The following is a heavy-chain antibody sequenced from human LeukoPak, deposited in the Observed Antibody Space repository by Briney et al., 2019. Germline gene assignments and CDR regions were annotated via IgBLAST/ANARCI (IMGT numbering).Heavy chain of an antibody. Sequence: GGSLRLSCAASGFTFRNYDIHWIRQAPGKGLEWVANIKQDGSEKYYVDSVKGRFTISRDNAKDSLYLQMNSLRAEDTAVYYCARGGHGDMGYWGQGTLVTVSS. J-gene: IGHJ4*02. CDR3: ARGGHGDMGY. CDR2: IKQDGSEK. CDR1: GFTFRNYD. D-gene: IGHD2-15*01. V-gene: IGHV3-7*01.